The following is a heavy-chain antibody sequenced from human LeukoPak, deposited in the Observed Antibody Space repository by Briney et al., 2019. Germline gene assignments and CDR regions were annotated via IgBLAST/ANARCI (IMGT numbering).Heavy chain of an antibody. CDR3: SGYRTYYSGMDV. CDR1: GFTFGDYA. Sequence: QAGGSLRLSCTTSGFTFGDYAMSWVRQAPGKGLEWVGFIRSKTYGGTTEYAASVKGRFTISRDDSKSIAYLQMNSLKTEDTALYYCSGYRTYYSGMDVWGQGTTVTVSS. J-gene: IGHJ6*02. CDR2: IRSKTYGGTT. D-gene: IGHD3-22*01. V-gene: IGHV3-49*04.